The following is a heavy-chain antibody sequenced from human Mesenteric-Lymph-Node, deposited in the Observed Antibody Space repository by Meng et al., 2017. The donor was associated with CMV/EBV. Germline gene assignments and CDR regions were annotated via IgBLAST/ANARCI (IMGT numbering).Heavy chain of an antibody. CDR3: ARGSSYDILTGYFDY. CDR2: INHSGST. V-gene: IGHV4-34*02. Sequence: QGEVRPGGAGLLKPSETLSVTCAVYGGSFSGYYWNWIRQSPEKGLEWIGEINHSGSTTYNPSFTSRIIISVDTSTNQISLNMSSVTAADTAVYYCARGSSYDILTGYFDYWGQGALVTVSS. D-gene: IGHD3-9*01. J-gene: IGHJ4*02. CDR1: GGSFSGYY.